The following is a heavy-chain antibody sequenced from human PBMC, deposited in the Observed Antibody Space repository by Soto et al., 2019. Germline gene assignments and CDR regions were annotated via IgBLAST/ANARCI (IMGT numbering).Heavy chain of an antibody. Sequence: LSLTCAVSGYSISSGYYWGWIRQPPGKGLEWIGSIYHSGSTYYNPSLKSRVTISVDTSKNQFSLKLSSVTAADTAVYYCAREVDDSSGYYLYYFDYWGQGTLVTV. CDR2: IYHSGST. D-gene: IGHD3-22*01. V-gene: IGHV4-38-2*02. J-gene: IGHJ4*02. CDR1: GYSISSGYY. CDR3: AREVDDSSGYYLYYFDY.